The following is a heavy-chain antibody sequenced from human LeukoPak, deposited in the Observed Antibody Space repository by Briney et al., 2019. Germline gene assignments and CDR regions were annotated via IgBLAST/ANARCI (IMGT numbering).Heavy chain of an antibody. V-gene: IGHV3-30*02. CDR1: GFTFTTYG. D-gene: IGHD5-18*01. Sequence: GGSLRLSCAASGFTFTTYGMHWVRRAPGKGLEWLAFIRYDGSNKYYADSVKGRFTISRDNSKNTLYLQMNSLRAEDTAVCYCAKDPGFKSYGFFFGYWGQGTLVTVSS. CDR2: IRYDGSNK. CDR3: AKDPGFKSYGFFFGY. J-gene: IGHJ4*02.